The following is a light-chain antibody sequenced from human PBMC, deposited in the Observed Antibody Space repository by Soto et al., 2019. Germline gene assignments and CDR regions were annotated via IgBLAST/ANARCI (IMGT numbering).Light chain of an antibody. J-gene: IGKJ2*01. CDR2: AAS. V-gene: IGKV1-39*01. CDR3: QQSYSTPYT. CDR1: QSISSS. Sequence: DIQMTQSPSSLSASVGDRVTITCRASQSISSSLNWYQQKPGKAPKLLIYAASSLQSGVPSRFSGSGSGRDFTLTISSLQPEDFATYYCQQSYSTPYTFGQGNKLEIK.